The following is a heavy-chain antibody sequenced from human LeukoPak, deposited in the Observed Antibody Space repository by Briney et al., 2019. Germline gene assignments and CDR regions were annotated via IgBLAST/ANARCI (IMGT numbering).Heavy chain of an antibody. V-gene: IGHV3-21*04. CDR1: GVTFTNYN. D-gene: IGHD1-7*01. CDR3: AKEGPLTGTDPFDY. Sequence: GGSLRLSCAASGVTFTNYNMDWVRQAPGKGLEWVSSITSSGRYIDYADSVKGRFTISRDNAKNSLYLQMNSLRAEDTAVYYCAKEGPLTGTDPFDYWGQGTLVTVSS. CDR2: ITSSGRYI. J-gene: IGHJ4*02.